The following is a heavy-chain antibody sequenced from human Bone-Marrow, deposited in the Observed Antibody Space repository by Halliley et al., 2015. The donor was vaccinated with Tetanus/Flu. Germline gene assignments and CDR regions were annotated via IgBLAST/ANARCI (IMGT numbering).Heavy chain of an antibody. D-gene: IGHD6-19*01. CDR3: ARGGSGYSSGWLGY. Sequence: SLRLSCAASGFTVSRNYMSWVRQAPGKGLEWVSVIYSGGGTYYADSVKGRFTISRDNSKNTLSLQMNSLRAEDTAVDYCARGGSGYSSGWLGYWGQGSLVTVSS. J-gene: IGHJ4*02. CDR1: GFTVSRNY. V-gene: IGHV3-53*01. CDR2: IYSGGGT.